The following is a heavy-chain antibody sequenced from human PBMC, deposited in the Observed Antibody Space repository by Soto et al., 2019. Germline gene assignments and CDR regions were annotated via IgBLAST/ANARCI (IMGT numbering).Heavy chain of an antibody. CDR1: GFTFSSYA. J-gene: IGHJ4*02. Sequence: QVQLVESGGGVVPPGRSLRLSCAASGFTFSSYAMHWVRQAPGKGLEWVAVISYDGSNKYYADSVKGRFTISRDNSKNTLYLQMNSLRAEDTAVYYCARDGYDSSGYRNWGQGTLVTVSS. CDR2: ISYDGSNK. V-gene: IGHV3-30-3*01. D-gene: IGHD3-22*01. CDR3: ARDGYDSSGYRN.